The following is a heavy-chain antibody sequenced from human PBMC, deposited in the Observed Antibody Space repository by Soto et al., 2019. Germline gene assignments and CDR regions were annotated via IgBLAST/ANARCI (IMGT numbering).Heavy chain of an antibody. CDR1: GFTFSSYG. CDR2: ILSDGYNK. CDR3: AKGRGNYWAIDS. J-gene: IGHJ4*02. V-gene: IGHV3-30*18. Sequence: QVQLVESGGGVVQPGRSLRLSCAASGFTFSSYGMHWVRQAPGKGLEWVAVILSDGYNKFYADYVKGRFTISRDNSKNTLYLQMDSLRVEDTAVYYCAKGRGNYWAIDSWGQGTLVTVSS. D-gene: IGHD1-7*01.